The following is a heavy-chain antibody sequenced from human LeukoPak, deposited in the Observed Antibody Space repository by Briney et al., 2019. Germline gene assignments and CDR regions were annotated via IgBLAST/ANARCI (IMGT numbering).Heavy chain of an antibody. J-gene: IGHJ4*02. Sequence: GGSLRLSCAASGFTFSSYGMPWVRQAPGKGLEWVAVISYDGSNKYYADSVKGRFTISRDNSKNTLYLQMNSLRAEDTAVYYCASGYSSGWYEYYFDYWGQGTLVTVSS. V-gene: IGHV3-30*03. D-gene: IGHD6-19*01. CDR3: ASGYSSGWYEYYFDY. CDR2: ISYDGSNK. CDR1: GFTFSSYG.